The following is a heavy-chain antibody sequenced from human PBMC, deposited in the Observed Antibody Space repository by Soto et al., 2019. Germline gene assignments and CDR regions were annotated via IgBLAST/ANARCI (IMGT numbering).Heavy chain of an antibody. V-gene: IGHV4-4*07. J-gene: IGHJ6*02. D-gene: IGHD6-19*01. CDR2: IYTSASI. CDR3: ARDREAGYNFYYGMDV. Sequence: PSETLSLTCIVSGADINTYSWTWIRQPAGKGLEWIGRIYTSASINYNPSLKGRVTLSVDTSTNQVSLRLASVTAADTAIYYCARDREAGYNFYYGMDVWGQGTTVTVS. CDR1: GADINTYS.